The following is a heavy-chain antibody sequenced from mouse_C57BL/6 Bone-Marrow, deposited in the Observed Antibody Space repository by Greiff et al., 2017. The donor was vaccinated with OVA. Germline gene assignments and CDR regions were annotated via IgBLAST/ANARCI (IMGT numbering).Heavy chain of an antibody. CDR1: GFTFSSYA. Sequence: EVKLQESGGGLVKPGGSLKLSCAASGFTFSSYAMSWVRQTPEKRLEWVATISDGGSYTYYPDNVKGRFTISRDNAKNNLYLQMSHLKSEDTAMYYCAGEFYYGSSPFAYWGQGTLVTVSA. J-gene: IGHJ3*01. V-gene: IGHV5-4*03. CDR2: ISDGGSYT. D-gene: IGHD1-1*01. CDR3: AGEFYYGSSPFAY.